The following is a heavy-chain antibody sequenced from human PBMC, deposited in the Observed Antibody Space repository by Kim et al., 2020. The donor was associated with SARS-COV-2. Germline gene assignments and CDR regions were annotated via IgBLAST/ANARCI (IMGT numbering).Heavy chain of an antibody. CDR3: VRGETAAPLVMDV. V-gene: IGHV3-21*01. CDR1: GFNFSNYV. J-gene: IGHJ6*02. D-gene: IGHD6-6*01. CDR2: ISSKSSSYI. Sequence: GGSLRLSCEASGFNFSNYVMSWVRQGPGKGLEWVSSISSKSSSYIFDADSVKGRFTISRDNAKNSLYLQMNSLRVEDTAVYYCVRGETAAPLVMDVWGQGTRVTVSS.